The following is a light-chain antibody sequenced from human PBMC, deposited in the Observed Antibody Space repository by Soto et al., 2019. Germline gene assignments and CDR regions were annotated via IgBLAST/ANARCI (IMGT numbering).Light chain of an antibody. V-gene: IGKV3-15*01. CDR3: QQDFNWPLTWT. CDR1: QSIRTN. Sequence: EIVLTQSPATLSVSAGGTVTLSCRASQSIRTNVAWYQQIPGQAPRLLVYGASTRATGVPARFSGSGSGIEFTLTISSLQSEDSAFYYSQQDFNWPLTWTFGPGTKVD. CDR2: GAS. J-gene: IGKJ3*01.